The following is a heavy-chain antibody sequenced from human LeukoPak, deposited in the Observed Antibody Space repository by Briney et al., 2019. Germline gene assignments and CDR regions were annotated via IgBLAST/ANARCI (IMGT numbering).Heavy chain of an antibody. Sequence: ASVKASCKASGYTFTSYYMHWVRQAPGQGLEWMGIINPSGGSTSYAQKFQGRVTMTRDTSTSTVYMELSSLRSEDTAVYYCARAIGTTVGFDYWGQGTLVIVSS. J-gene: IGHJ4*02. D-gene: IGHD4-23*01. CDR2: INPSGGST. CDR1: GYTFTSYY. V-gene: IGHV1-46*01. CDR3: ARAIGTTVGFDY.